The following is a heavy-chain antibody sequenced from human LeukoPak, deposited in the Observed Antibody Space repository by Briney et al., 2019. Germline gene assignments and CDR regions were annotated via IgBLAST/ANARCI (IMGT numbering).Heavy chain of an antibody. D-gene: IGHD2-2*02. V-gene: IGHV4-34*01. J-gene: IGHJ4*02. CDR1: GGSFSGYY. CDR3: ARGFFCSSTSCYTSAPYYFDY. Sequence: SETLSLTCAVYGGSFSGYYWSWIRQPPGKGLEWIGEINHSGSTNYNPSLKSRVTISVDTSKNQFSLKLSSVTAADTAVYYCARGFFCSSTSCYTSAPYYFDYWGQGTLVTVSS. CDR2: INHSGST.